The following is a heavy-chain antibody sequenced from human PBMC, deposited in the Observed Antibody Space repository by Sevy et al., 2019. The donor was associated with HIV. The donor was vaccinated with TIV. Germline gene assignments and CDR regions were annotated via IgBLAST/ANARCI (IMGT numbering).Heavy chain of an antibody. Sequence: SETLSLTCTVSGGSISSGGYYWSWIRQHPGKGLEWIGYIYYSGSTYYNPSLKSRVTISVDTSKNQFSLKLSSVTAADTAVYYCARGIKYYDFWSGLGWFDPWGQGTLVTVSS. CDR1: GGSISSGGYY. CDR3: ARGIKYYDFWSGLGWFDP. D-gene: IGHD3-3*01. J-gene: IGHJ5*02. V-gene: IGHV4-31*03. CDR2: IYYSGST.